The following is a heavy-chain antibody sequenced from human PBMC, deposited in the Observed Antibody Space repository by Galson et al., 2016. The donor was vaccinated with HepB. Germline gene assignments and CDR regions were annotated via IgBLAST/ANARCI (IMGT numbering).Heavy chain of an antibody. J-gene: IGHJ4*02. Sequence: SPRPSYAVSGFTFSTYGLHWVRQAPGKGPEGVALNSYDGKSESYADSVKGRVTNSRDNSKNTLYLQMHSLGGEDTAVYYCAKGRWDFDSWGQGTLVTVSS. CDR1: GFTFSTYG. CDR2: NSYDGKSE. CDR3: AKGRWDFDS. D-gene: IGHD5-24*01. V-gene: IGHV3-30*18.